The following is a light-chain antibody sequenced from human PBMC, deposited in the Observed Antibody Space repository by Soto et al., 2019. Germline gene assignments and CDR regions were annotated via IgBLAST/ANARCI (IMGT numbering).Light chain of an antibody. J-gene: IGKJ2*01. CDR3: QQYTNGPPYT. CDR1: QSVSSD. Sequence: EIVMTQSPATLSVSPGAGATLSCRASQSVSSDFAWYQQKPGQAPRLLIYSVSTRATGVPARFSGSGSGTEFTLTITSLQSEDFAIYYCQQYTNGPPYTVGQGTRLEIK. CDR2: SVS. V-gene: IGKV3-15*01.